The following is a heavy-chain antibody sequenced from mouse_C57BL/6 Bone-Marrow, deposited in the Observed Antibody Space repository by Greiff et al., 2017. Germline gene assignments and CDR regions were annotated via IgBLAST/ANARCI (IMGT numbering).Heavy chain of an antibody. V-gene: IGHV1-22*01. CDR3: ARGPSTVVPFDY. Sequence: EVQLQQSGPELVKPGASVKMSCKASGYTFTDYNMHWVKQSHGKSLEWIGYINPNNGGTSYNQKFKAKATLTVNKSSSTAYMELRSLTSEDSAVYYCARGPSTVVPFDYWGQGTTLTVSS. CDR1: GYTFTDYN. D-gene: IGHD1-1*01. J-gene: IGHJ2*01. CDR2: INPNNGGT.